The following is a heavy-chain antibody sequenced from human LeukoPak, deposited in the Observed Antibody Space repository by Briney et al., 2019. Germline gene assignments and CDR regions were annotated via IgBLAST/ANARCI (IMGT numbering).Heavy chain of an antibody. V-gene: IGHV3-48*02. J-gene: IGHJ4*02. CDR2: IGLSTSLI. CDR1: GFTFSSYS. D-gene: IGHD2-15*01. Sequence: PGRSLRLSCAASGFTFSSYSMNWVRQAPGKGLEWVAYIGLSTSLIYYADSVKGRFTFSRDNAKNSLYLQMSSLRDDDTAVYYCARDVGWAFDYWGQGILVTVSS. CDR3: ARDVGWAFDY.